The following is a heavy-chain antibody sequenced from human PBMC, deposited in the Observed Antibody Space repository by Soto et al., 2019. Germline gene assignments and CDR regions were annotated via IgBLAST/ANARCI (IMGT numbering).Heavy chain of an antibody. V-gene: IGHV1-46*01. D-gene: IGHD5-12*01. Sequence: QVQLVQSGAEVKKPGASVKVSCKASGYTFTTYYMHWVRQAPGQGLEWMGVINPSGGGTSYAQKFQGRVTVTRDTSTSTLYMELSSLRSEDTAVYYCAREGDGYNLGPSVDFDYWGQGTLVTVSS. CDR1: GYTFTTYY. J-gene: IGHJ4*02. CDR3: AREGDGYNLGPSVDFDY. CDR2: INPSGGGT.